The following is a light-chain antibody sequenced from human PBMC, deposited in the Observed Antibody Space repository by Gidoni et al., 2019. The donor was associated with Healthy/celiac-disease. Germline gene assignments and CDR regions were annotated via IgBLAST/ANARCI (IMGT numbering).Light chain of an antibody. CDR3: QQYGNSQT. J-gene: IGKJ1*01. V-gene: IGKV3-20*01. Sequence: EIVLPQSPGNLSLSPWERATLSCRASQSVSSSYLAWYQQKPGKAPRLLIYGASSRATGIPDRFSGSGSGTDFTLTISRLEPEDFAVYYCQQYGNSQTFGQGTKVEIK. CDR1: QSVSSSY. CDR2: GAS.